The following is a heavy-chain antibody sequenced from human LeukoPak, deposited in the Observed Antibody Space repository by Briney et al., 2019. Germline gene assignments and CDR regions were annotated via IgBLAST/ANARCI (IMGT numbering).Heavy chain of an antibody. CDR1: GFTFNTYA. J-gene: IGHJ5*02. D-gene: IGHD4-11*01. Sequence: GGSLRLSCAISGFTFNTYAMSWVRQAPGKGLEWVAGISASGVTTHYADSVKGRFTISRDNSKNTLYLQMNSLRVEDTAIYYCAKDPRGNYVAWLDPWGQGTLVTVSS. CDR3: AKDPRGNYVAWLDP. V-gene: IGHV3-23*01. CDR2: ISASGVTT.